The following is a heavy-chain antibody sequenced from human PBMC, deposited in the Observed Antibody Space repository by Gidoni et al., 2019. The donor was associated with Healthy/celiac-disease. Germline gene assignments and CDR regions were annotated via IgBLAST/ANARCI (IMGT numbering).Heavy chain of an antibody. Sequence: QVQLVESGGGVVQPGWTLRLSCAASGSTLRSYGMHWVRQAPGKGLEWVAVISYDGSNKYYADSVKGRFTISRDNSKNTLYLQMNSLRAEDTAVYYCAKDGITYYYYYYMDVWGKGTTVTVSS. V-gene: IGHV3-30*18. D-gene: IGHD1-26*01. CDR1: GSTLRSYG. J-gene: IGHJ6*03. CDR3: AKDGITYYYYYYMDV. CDR2: ISYDGSNK.